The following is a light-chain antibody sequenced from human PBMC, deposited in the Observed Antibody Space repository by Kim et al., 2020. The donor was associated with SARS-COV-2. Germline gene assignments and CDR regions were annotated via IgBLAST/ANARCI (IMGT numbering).Light chain of an antibody. Sequence: AAVGDRVSITCRASQSISNWLAWYQKKPGESPKLLIYKTSTLESGVPSRFSGSGSETEFTLTISSLQPDDIATYHCQQYNSYSWTFGQGTKVDIK. V-gene: IGKV1-5*03. CDR1: QSISNW. CDR2: KTS. J-gene: IGKJ1*01. CDR3: QQYNSYSWT.